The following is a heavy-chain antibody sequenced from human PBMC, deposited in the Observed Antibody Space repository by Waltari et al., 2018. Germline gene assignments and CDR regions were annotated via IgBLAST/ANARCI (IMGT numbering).Heavy chain of an antibody. D-gene: IGHD6-13*01. V-gene: IGHV3-53*01. CDR2: IDSGGST. CDR1: GFTVSSNY. CDR3: ARGPAIAAAGTSDY. Sequence: EVQLVESGGGLIQPGGSLRLSCAASGFTVSSNYMSWVRQAPGKGLEWVSVIDSGGSTYYADSVKGRFTISRDNSKNTLYLQMNSLRAEDTAVYYCARGPAIAAAGTSDYWGQGTLVTVSS. J-gene: IGHJ4*02.